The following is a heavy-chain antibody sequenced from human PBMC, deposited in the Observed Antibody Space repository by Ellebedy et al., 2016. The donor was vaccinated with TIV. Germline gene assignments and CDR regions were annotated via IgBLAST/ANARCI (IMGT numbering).Heavy chain of an antibody. CDR3: ARDRFGDYDFDF. D-gene: IGHD4-17*01. CDR2: INAGSGTT. Sequence: AASVKVSCKASGYNFTTYAMHWVRQAPGQGLEWMGWINAGSGTTKYSPKFEGRVTITRDTAATTAYMELRSLTSGDTAVYYCARDRFGDYDFDFWGQGAQVTVSS. V-gene: IGHV1-3*01. CDR1: GYNFTTYA. J-gene: IGHJ4*02.